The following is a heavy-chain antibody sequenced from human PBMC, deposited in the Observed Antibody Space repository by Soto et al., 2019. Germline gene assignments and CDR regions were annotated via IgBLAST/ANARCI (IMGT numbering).Heavy chain of an antibody. J-gene: IGHJ5*02. CDR1: GYSFTIYC. D-gene: IGHD2-2*01. CDR2: IYPGDSDT. Sequence: GESLKISCKGSGYSFTIYCIGWVLQMPWKGLEWMGIIYPGDSDTRYSPSFQGQVTISADKSISTAYLQWSSLKASDTAMYYCARQRASDCSSTSCRNWFDPWGQGTLVTVSS. V-gene: IGHV5-51*01. CDR3: ARQRASDCSSTSCRNWFDP.